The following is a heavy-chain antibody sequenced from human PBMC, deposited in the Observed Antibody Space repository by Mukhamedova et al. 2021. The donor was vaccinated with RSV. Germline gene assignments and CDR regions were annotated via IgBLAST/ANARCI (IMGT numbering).Heavy chain of an antibody. Sequence: GLEWVSAISAGGSTYYADPVKGRFTISSDNSKNTLYLQMNSLRVEDTAVYYCATGFSYDSSGFYAYWGQGTLVTVSP. D-gene: IGHD3-22*01. V-gene: IGHV3-23*01. J-gene: IGHJ4*02. CDR3: ATGFSYDSSGFYAY. CDR2: ISAGGST.